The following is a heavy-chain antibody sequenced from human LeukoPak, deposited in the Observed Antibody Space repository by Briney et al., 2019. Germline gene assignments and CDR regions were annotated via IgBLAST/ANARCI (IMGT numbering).Heavy chain of an antibody. V-gene: IGHV3-23*01. Sequence: PGGSLRLSCAASGFTFSDYRMTWVRQAPGKGLEWVSRISGSGGSTHYADSAKGRFTISRDNSKNTLYLQMNSLRVEDTAIYYCAKDIAVSVTYRWDYRGQGTLVTVSS. J-gene: IGHJ4*02. D-gene: IGHD6-19*01. CDR1: GFTFSDYR. CDR2: ISGSGGST. CDR3: AKDIAVSVTYRWDY.